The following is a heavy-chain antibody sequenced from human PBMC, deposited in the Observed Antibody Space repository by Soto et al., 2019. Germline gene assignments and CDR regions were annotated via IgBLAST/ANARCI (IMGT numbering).Heavy chain of an antibody. CDR2: MNAGVGNT. J-gene: IGHJ4*02. V-gene: IGHV1-3*01. D-gene: IGHD5-18*01. CDR1: GYTFTDYA. Sequence: HVELVQSGADVKKPGASVTISCKASGYTFTDYALHWVRQAPGQRLEWMGWMNAGVGNTLYSQKFQGRITIARDTSASTAYMELNSLKSEDTAIYYCARDTGYTFGSLNYWGPGTLVTVSS. CDR3: ARDTGYTFGSLNY.